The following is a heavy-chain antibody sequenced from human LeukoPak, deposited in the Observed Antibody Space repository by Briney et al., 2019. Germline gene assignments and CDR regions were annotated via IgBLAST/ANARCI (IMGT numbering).Heavy chain of an antibody. CDR3: ARVGEAVAGTGADY. CDR1: GGSISSGGYY. Sequence: SQTLSLTCTVSGGSISSGGYYWSWIRQPPGKGLEWIGYIYHSGSTYYNPSLKSRVTMSTDTSKSQFSLKLSSVTAADTAVYYCARVGEAVAGTGADYWGQGTLVTVSS. V-gene: IGHV4-30-2*01. J-gene: IGHJ4*02. D-gene: IGHD6-19*01. CDR2: IYHSGST.